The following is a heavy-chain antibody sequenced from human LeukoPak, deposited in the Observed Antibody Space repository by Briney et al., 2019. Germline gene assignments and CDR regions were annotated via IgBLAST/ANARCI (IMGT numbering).Heavy chain of an antibody. D-gene: IGHD1-1*01. V-gene: IGHV4-59*01. CDR3: GRVTTGTVDH. CDR2: ISYSGTT. Sequence: PSETLSLTCTVSGGSINNYHWGWIRQPPGKGLEWIGYISYSGTTNYNPSLKSRVTISVDMSKSQFSLKLNSVTAADTAAYYCGRVTTGTVDHWGQGTLVTVSS. CDR1: GGSINNYH. J-gene: IGHJ4*02.